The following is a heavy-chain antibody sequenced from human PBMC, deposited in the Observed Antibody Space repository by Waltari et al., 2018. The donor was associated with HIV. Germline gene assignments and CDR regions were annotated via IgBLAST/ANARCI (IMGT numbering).Heavy chain of an antibody. Sequence: QVQLVQSGAEVKTPGASVTVSCKASGYPFPGYYMHWVRQAPGQGLEWMGWINPNSGGTNYAQKFQGRVTMTRDTSISTAYMELSRLRSDDTAVYYCAREYSSSSRTGDYWGQGTLVTVSS. CDR1: GYPFPGYY. CDR3: AREYSSSSRTGDY. CDR2: INPNSGGT. J-gene: IGHJ4*02. D-gene: IGHD6-6*01. V-gene: IGHV1-2*02.